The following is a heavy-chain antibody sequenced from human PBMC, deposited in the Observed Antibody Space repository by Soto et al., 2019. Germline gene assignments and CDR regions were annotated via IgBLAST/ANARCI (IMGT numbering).Heavy chain of an antibody. Sequence: EVQVLESGGGLAQPGGSLRLSCTTSGFTFSNNGMSWVRQAPGKGLDWVSGISGSGRNTYYADSVKGRFTISRDNSKNTLFLQMNSLRAEDTAVYYCARETRLERRWLGFDYWGQGTLVTVSS. CDR3: ARETRLERRWLGFDY. D-gene: IGHD5-12*01. V-gene: IGHV3-23*01. J-gene: IGHJ4*02. CDR1: GFTFSNNG. CDR2: ISGSGRNT.